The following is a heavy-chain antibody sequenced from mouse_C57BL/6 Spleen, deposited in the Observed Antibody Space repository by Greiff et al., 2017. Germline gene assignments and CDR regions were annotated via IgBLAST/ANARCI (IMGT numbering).Heavy chain of an antibody. CDR2: IHPNSGST. CDR1: GYTFTSYW. V-gene: IGHV1-64*01. Sequence: QVQLQQPGAELVKPGASVKLSCKASGYTFTSYWMHWVKQRPGQGLEWIGMIHPNSGSTNYNEKFKSKATLTVDKSSSTAYMQLSSLTSEDYAVYYWARGDGYYVDDFDYWGQGTTLTVSS. D-gene: IGHD2-3*01. CDR3: ARGDGYYVDDFDY. J-gene: IGHJ2*01.